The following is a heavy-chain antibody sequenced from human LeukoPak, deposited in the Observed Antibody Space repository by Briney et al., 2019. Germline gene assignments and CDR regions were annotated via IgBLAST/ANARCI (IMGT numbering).Heavy chain of an antibody. D-gene: IGHD3-22*01. CDR3: ARECSSGYYTCGFDY. Sequence: GGSLRLSCAASGFTFSSYAMSWVRQAPGKGLEWVSAFSGSGGTIYYADSVKGRFTIFRDNSKNTVYFQMNSLRAEDTAVYYCARECSSGYYTCGFDYWGQGTLVTVSS. J-gene: IGHJ4*02. CDR2: FSGSGGTI. CDR1: GFTFSSYA. V-gene: IGHV3-23*01.